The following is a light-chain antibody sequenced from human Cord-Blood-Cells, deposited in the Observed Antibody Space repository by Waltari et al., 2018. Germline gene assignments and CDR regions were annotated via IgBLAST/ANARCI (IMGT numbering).Light chain of an antibody. CDR2: GAS. CDR1: QCVSSN. Sequence: EIAMSQSTATLSVSPGERATLSCRASQCVSSNLAWYQQTPGEAPRILIYGASTSATGSPATLCGSGSGAEFPLTISSLQSEDFAVYYCQQYNNWPLVTFGGGTKVEIK. V-gene: IGKV3-15*01. J-gene: IGKJ4*01. CDR3: QQYNNWPLVT.